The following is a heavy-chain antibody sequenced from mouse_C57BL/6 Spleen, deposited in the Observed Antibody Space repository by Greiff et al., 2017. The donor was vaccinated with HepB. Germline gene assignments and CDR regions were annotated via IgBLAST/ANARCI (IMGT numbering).Heavy chain of an antibody. CDR2: IYPGDGDT. D-gene: IGHD2-3*01. V-gene: IGHV1-82*01. CDR1: GYAFSSSW. J-gene: IGHJ3*01. CDR3: ARRRDYDGYLAWFAY. Sequence: QVQLQQSGPELVKPGASVKTSCKASGYAFSSSWMNWVKQRPGKGLEWIGRIYPGDGDTNYNGKFKGKATLTADKSSSTAYMQLSSLTSEDSAVYFCARRRDYDGYLAWFAYWGQGTLVTVSA.